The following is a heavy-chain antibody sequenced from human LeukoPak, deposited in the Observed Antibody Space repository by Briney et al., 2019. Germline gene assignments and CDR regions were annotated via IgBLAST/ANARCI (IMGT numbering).Heavy chain of an antibody. V-gene: IGHV1-18*01. CDR3: ARGLANYHHYGMDV. J-gene: IGHJ6*02. Sequence: GASVKVSCKASGYTFTSYGISWVRQAPGQGLEWMGWISPYNGNTNYAQKLQGRVTMTTDTSTSTAYMELRSLRSDDTAVDYCARGLANYHHYGMDVWGQGTTVTVSS. CDR1: GYTFTSYG. CDR2: ISPYNGNT. D-gene: IGHD3-9*01.